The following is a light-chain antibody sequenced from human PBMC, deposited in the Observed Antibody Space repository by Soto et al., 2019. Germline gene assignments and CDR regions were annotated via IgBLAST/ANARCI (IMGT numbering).Light chain of an antibody. CDR2: EAS. V-gene: IGKV1-5*03. J-gene: IGKJ4*01. CDR1: QSISTW. Sequence: DIQVTQSPSTLSASVGDRVTITCRASQSISTWLAWYQQKPGKAPKLLIYEASSLERGVPSRFGGSGSGTEFTLTISSLQPDDFATYFCQQYDDYPLTFGGGTKVEIK. CDR3: QQYDDYPLT.